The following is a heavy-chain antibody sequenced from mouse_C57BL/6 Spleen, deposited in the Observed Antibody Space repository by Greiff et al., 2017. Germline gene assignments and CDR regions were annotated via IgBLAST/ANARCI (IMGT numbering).Heavy chain of an antibody. Sequence: EVKLVESGEGLVKPGGSLKLSCAASGFTFSSYAMSWVRQTPEKRLEWVAYISSGGDYIYYADTVKGRFTISRDNARNTLYLQMSSLKSEDTAMYDSTREPYGSHAMDYWGKGTSVTVSS. CDR1: GFTFSSYA. CDR2: ISSGGDYI. V-gene: IGHV5-9-1*02. D-gene: IGHD1-1*01. CDR3: TREPYGSHAMDY. J-gene: IGHJ4*01.